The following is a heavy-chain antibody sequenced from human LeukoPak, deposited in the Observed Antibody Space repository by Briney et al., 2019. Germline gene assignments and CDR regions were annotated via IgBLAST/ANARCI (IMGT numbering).Heavy chain of an antibody. J-gene: IGHJ4*02. CDR2: IDYSGGST. D-gene: IGHD3-16*02. Sequence: GGSLRLSCTASGFTLSSYEMSWIRQAPGKGLEWVSSIDYSGGSTYYADSVKGRFTISRDNAKNSLYLQMNSLRAEDTAVYYCARTSWNDYVWGSYRSYFDYWGQGTLVTVSS. V-gene: IGHV3-23*01. CDR3: ARTSWNDYVWGSYRSYFDY. CDR1: GFTLSSYE.